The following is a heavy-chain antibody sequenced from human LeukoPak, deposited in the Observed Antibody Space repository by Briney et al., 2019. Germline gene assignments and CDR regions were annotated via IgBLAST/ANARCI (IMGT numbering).Heavy chain of an antibody. J-gene: IGHJ4*02. CDR2: IYYSGST. CDR3: ARLTPVLLFDY. Sequence: SETLSLTCTVSGGSISSYYWSWIRQPPGKGLEWIGYIYYSGSTNYNPSLKSRVTISVDTSKNQFSLKLSSVTAADTAVYCCARLTPVLLFDYWGQGTLVTVSS. CDR1: GGSISSYY. V-gene: IGHV4-59*08. D-gene: IGHD3-16*01.